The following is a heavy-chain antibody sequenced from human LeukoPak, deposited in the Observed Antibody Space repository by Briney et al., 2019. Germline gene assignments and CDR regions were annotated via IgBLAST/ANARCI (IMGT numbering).Heavy chain of an antibody. J-gene: IGHJ4*02. CDR3: DRVGGAVATRRYFDY. D-gene: IGHD6-19*01. CDR1: GYTFTSYY. V-gene: IGHV1-46*03. CDR2: INPSGGST. Sequence: ASVKVSCKASGYTFTSYYMHWVRQAPGQGLEWMGIINPSGGSTSYAQKFQGRVTMTRDTSTSTVYMELSSLRSEDTAVYYCDRVGGAVATRRYFDYWGQGTLVTVSS.